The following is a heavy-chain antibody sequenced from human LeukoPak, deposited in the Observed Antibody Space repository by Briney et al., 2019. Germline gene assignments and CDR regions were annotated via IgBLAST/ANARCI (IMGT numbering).Heavy chain of an antibody. D-gene: IGHD6-13*01. CDR3: AREIAAGTFEY. J-gene: IGHJ4*02. Sequence: ASVKVSCTASGYTFNSYGISWVRQAPGQGLEWMGWISTYNGNTNYAQKFQGRVTMTTDTSTSTAYMELRSLRSDDTTMFYCAREIAAGTFEYWGQGTLVTASS. CDR1: GYTFNSYG. CDR2: ISTYNGNT. V-gene: IGHV1-18*01.